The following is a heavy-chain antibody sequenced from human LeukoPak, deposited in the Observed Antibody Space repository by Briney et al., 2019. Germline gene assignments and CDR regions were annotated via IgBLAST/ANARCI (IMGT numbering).Heavy chain of an antibody. CDR1: GYTVTGYY. D-gene: IGHD6-13*01. V-gene: IGHV1-2*02. Sequence: ASVKLSCKASGYTVTGYYMHWVRQAPGQGLEWMGWINPNSGGTNYAQKFQGRVTMTRDTSISTAYMELSRLRSEDTAVYYCERLSSSWRKEFDYWGQGTLVTVSS. CDR2: INPNSGGT. J-gene: IGHJ4*02. CDR3: ERLSSSWRKEFDY.